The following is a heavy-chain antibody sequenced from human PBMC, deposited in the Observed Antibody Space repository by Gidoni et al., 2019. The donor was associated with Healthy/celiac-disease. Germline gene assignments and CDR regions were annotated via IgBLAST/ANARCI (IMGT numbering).Heavy chain of an antibody. D-gene: IGHD6-13*01. J-gene: IGHJ6*02. Sequence: QVQLVQSGAEVKKPGASVKVSCKASGYTFTSYYMHWVRQAPGQGLEWMGIINPSGGSTSYAQKFQGRVTMTRDTSTSTVYMELSSLRSEDTAVYYCARQKLAAAGDFRGRYYYYGMDVWGQGTTVTVSS. CDR3: ARQKLAAAGDFRGRYYYYGMDV. CDR1: GYTFTSYY. CDR2: INPSGGST. V-gene: IGHV1-46*01.